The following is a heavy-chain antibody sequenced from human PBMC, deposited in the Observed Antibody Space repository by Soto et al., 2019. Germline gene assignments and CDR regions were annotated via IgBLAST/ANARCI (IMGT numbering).Heavy chain of an antibody. V-gene: IGHV1-46*01. J-gene: IGHJ5*02. D-gene: IGHD2-15*01. CDR1: GGTFSSYT. Sequence: ASVKVSCKASGGTFSSYTISWVRQAPGQGLEWMGRINPSGGSTSYAQKFQGRVTMTRDTSTSTVYMELSSLRSEDTAVYYCARDHAYCSGGSCDNWFDPWGQGTLVTVSS. CDR2: INPSGGST. CDR3: ARDHAYCSGGSCDNWFDP.